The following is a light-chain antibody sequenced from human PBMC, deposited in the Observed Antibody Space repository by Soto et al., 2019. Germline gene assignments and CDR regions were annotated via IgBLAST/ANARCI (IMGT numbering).Light chain of an antibody. CDR3: AACDDSLSVQV. J-gene: IGLJ3*02. CDR2: RNN. CDR1: SSNIGSKY. V-gene: IGLV1-47*01. Sequence: QSVLTQPPSASGTPGQRVTISCSGSSSNIGSKYVYWYQQLPGTAPKLLIYRNNQPPSGITGRFSSSKSGTSASLAISGLRSEDEAEYYCAACDDSLSVQVFGGGTKLTVL.